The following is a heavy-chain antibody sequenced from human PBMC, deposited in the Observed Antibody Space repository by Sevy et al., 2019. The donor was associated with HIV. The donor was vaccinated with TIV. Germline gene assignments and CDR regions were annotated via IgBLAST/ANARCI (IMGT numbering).Heavy chain of an antibody. V-gene: IGHV3-23*01. J-gene: IGHJ4*02. D-gene: IGHD3-3*01. CDR2: ISGSGGSST. CDR3: AKDRDCWRAACYFDY. Sequence: GGSLRLSCAVSGFTFSTYAMSWVRQAPGKGLEWVSAISGSGGSSTYYADSVKGRFTISRDNSKNTLYLQMNSLRAEDTAVDYCAKDRDCWRAACYFDYWGQGTLVTVSS. CDR1: GFTFSTYA.